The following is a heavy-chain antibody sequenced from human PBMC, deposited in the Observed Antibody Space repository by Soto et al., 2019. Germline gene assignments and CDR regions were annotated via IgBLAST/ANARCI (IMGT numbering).Heavy chain of an antibody. CDR3: AQGVSSSNNVMDV. V-gene: IGHV3-48*02. Sequence: EVKLVESGGDLVQPGGSLRLSCSASGFTFSTYSMNWVRQAPGKGLEWVSYISSRSYTIYYVDSVKGRFTISRDNAKNSSFLLLNSLRNKVTAVYYCAQGVSSSNNVMDVWCQETMVTVSS. D-gene: IGHD6-6*01. CDR2: ISSRSYTI. J-gene: IGHJ6*02. CDR1: GFTFSTYS.